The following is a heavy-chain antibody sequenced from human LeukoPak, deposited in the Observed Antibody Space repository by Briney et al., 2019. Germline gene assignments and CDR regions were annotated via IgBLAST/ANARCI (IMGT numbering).Heavy chain of an antibody. J-gene: IGHJ4*02. D-gene: IGHD1-26*01. CDR1: GFTFSSYG. V-gene: IGHV3-30*02. Sequence: GGSLRLSCAVSGFTFSSYGMHWVRQAPGKGLEWVAFIRYDGSNKYYADSVKGRFTISRDNSKNTLYLQMNSLRAEDTAVYYCAKDSAFTSGSYDYWGQGTLVTVSS. CDR2: IRYDGSNK. CDR3: AKDSAFTSGSYDY.